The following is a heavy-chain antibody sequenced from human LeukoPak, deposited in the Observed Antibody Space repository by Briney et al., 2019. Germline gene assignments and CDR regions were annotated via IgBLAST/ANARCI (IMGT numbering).Heavy chain of an antibody. V-gene: IGHV3-33*06. CDR1: GFTFSSYG. Sequence: GGSLRLSCAASGFTFSSYGMHWVRQAPGKGLEWVAVIWYDGSNKYYADSVKGRFTISRDNSKNTLYLQMNSLRAEDTAVYYCAKEGQFRVMDVWGQGTTVTVSS. CDR2: IWYDGSNK. D-gene: IGHD3-10*01. J-gene: IGHJ6*02. CDR3: AKEGQFRVMDV.